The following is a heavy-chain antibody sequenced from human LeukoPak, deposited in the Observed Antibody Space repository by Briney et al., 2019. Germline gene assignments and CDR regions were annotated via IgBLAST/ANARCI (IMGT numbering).Heavy chain of an antibody. V-gene: IGHV4-39*07. CDR1: GGSVSDYY. Sequence: SETLSLTCTVSGGSVSDYYWGWIRQPPGKGLEWIGSIYYSGSTYYNPSLKSRVTISVDTSKNQFSLKLSSVTAADTAVYYCARRYSYGYYFDYWGQGTLVTVSS. CDR2: IYYSGST. J-gene: IGHJ4*02. D-gene: IGHD5-18*01. CDR3: ARRYSYGYYFDY.